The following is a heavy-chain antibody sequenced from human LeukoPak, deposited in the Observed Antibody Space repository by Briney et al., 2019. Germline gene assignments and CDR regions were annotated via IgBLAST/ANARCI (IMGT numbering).Heavy chain of an antibody. D-gene: IGHD6-13*01. CDR1: GFTFSSNA. J-gene: IGHJ6*03. Sequence: PGGSLRLSCAASGFTFSSNAMTWVRQAPGKGLEWVSAIHGSDDNTHYADSVKGRFTTSRDKSKNTLYLQMNSLRAEDTAVYYCASTYSSSWYGWGGYYYYYMDVWGKGTTVTISS. CDR2: IHGSDDNT. V-gene: IGHV3-23*01. CDR3: ASTYSSSWYGWGGYYYYYMDV.